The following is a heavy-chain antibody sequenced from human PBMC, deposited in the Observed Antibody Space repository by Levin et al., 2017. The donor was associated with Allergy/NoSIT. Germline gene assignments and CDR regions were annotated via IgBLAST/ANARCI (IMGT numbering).Heavy chain of an antibody. CDR3: ARGRYSSSWESDY. V-gene: IGHV1-69*06. CDR2: IIPIFGTA. Sequence: EASVKVSCKASGGTFSSYAISWVRQAPGQGLEWMGGIIPIFGTANYAQKFQGRVTITADKSTSTAYMELSSLRSEDTAVYYCARGRYSSSWESDYWGQGTLVTVSS. CDR1: GGTFSSYA. J-gene: IGHJ4*02. D-gene: IGHD6-13*01.